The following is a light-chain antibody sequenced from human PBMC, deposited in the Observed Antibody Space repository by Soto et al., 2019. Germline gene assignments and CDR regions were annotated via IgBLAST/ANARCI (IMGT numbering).Light chain of an antibody. V-gene: IGKV3-20*01. CDR2: AES. CDR3: QQYGLSPRT. CDR1: QSVSSSY. J-gene: IGKJ1*01. Sequence: EIVLTQSPGTLSLSPGERATLSCRASQSVSSSYLAWYQQKPGQAPRLFLYAESIRAPGIPDRFSGSGSGTGFTLTISRLEPEDFAVYYCQQYGLSPRTFGRGTKVEIK.